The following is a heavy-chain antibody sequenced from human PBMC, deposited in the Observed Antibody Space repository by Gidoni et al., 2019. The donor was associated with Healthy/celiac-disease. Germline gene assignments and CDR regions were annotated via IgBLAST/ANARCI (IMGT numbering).Heavy chain of an antibody. V-gene: IGHV3-30-3*01. CDR2: ISYDGSNK. D-gene: IGHD3-22*01. J-gene: IGHJ6*02. Sequence: QVQLVESGGGVVQPGRSLRLSCAASGFTFSSYAMHGVRQAPGKGLEWVAVISYDGSNKYYADSVKGRFTISRDNSKNTLYLQMNSLRAEDTAVYYCARVLGYYYYYYGMDVWGQGTTVTVSS. CDR3: ARVLGYYYYYYGMDV. CDR1: GFTFSSYA.